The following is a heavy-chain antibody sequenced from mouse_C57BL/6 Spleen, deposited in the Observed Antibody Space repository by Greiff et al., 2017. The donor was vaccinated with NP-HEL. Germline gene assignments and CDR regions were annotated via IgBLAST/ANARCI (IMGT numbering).Heavy chain of an antibody. CDR3: ARSFYDGYYDY. V-gene: IGHV1-64*01. Sequence: QVQLQQPGAELVKPGASVELSCKASGYTFTSYWMHWVKQRPGQGLEWIGMIHPNSGSTNYNEKFKSKATLTVDKSSSTAYMQLSSLTSEDSAVYYCARSFYDGYYDYWGQGTTLTVSS. D-gene: IGHD2-3*01. CDR2: IHPNSGST. CDR1: GYTFTSYW. J-gene: IGHJ2*01.